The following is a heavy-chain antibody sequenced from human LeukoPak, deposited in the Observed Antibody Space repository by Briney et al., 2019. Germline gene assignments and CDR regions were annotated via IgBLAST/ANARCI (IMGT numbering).Heavy chain of an antibody. CDR2: INTSGGST. Sequence: ASVKVSCKASGYTFTSYYMHWVRQAPGQGLEWMGIINTSGGSTSYAQKFQGRVTMTRDTSTSTVYMELSSLRSEDTAVYYCAPVSGYGPLAVSNLDYWGQGTLVTGSP. CDR3: APVSGYGPLAVSNLDY. D-gene: IGHD5-12*01. J-gene: IGHJ4*02. V-gene: IGHV1-46*01. CDR1: GYTFTSYY.